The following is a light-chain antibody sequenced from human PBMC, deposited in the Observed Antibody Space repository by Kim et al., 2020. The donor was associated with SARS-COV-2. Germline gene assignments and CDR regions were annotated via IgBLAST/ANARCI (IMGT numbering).Light chain of an antibody. CDR1: QSVGSSY. Sequence: EIVLTQSPGTLSLSPGERATLSCRASQSVGSSYLAWYQQKPGQAPRLLIYGASSRATGIPDRFSGSGSGTDFTLTISSLEPEDFAVYYCQQYGSSQWTFGQGTKVDIK. CDR3: QQYGSSQWT. CDR2: GAS. V-gene: IGKV3-20*01. J-gene: IGKJ1*01.